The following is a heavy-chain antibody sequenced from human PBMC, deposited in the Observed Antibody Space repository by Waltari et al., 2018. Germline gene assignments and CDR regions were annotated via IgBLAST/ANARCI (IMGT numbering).Heavy chain of an antibody. CDR2: IYYSGST. J-gene: IGHJ6*02. Sequence: QVQLQESGPGLVKPSETLSLTCTVSGGSISSHYWSWIRQPPGKGLEWIGYIYYSGSTNYNPSLKSRVTISVDTSKNQFSLKLSSVTAADTAVYYCARDKVVQGVTLYYYYGMDVWGQGTTVTVSS. CDR3: ARDKVVQGVTLYYYYGMDV. CDR1: GGSISSHY. D-gene: IGHD3-10*01. V-gene: IGHV4-59*11.